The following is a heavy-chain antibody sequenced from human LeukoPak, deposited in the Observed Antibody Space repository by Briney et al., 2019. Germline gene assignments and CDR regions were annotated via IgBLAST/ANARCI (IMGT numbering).Heavy chain of an antibody. CDR1: GYTFTDYY. CDR3: ARGVGATRSRWFDP. J-gene: IGHJ5*02. D-gene: IGHD1-26*01. CDR2: INPNSGGT. Sequence: ASVKVSCKASGYTFTDYYMHWVRQAPGQGLEWMGWINPNSGGTNYAQKFEGRVTMTRDTSINTAYLDLSSLTSDDPAVYYCARGVGATRSRWFDPWGQGTLVTVSS. V-gene: IGHV1-2*02.